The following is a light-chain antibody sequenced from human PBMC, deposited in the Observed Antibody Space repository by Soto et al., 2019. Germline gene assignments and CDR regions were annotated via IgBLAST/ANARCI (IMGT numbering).Light chain of an antibody. CDR1: QDSSHY. V-gene: IGKV1-33*01. Sequence: DIQTPPSPSFLSASVGDTAPITCQANQDSSHYLNWYQQKPGKALRLLIYDASNRHPGVPSRFRGSGSGTEFSFNITSLQPEDVATYYCQQYDDLPITFGQGTRLEIK. CDR2: DAS. J-gene: IGKJ5*01. CDR3: QQYDDLPIT.